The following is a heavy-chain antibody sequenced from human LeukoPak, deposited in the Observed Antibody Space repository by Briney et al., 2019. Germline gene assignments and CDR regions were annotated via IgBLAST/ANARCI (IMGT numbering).Heavy chain of an antibody. CDR2: IYSGGST. Sequence: GGPLRLSCAASGFTVSSNYMSWVRQAPGKGLEWVSVIYSGGSTYYADSVKGRFTISRDNSKNTLYLQMNSLRAEDTAVYYCARDRGRDGYNYVGYWGQGTLVTVSS. V-gene: IGHV3-66*01. CDR3: ARDRGRDGYNYVGY. J-gene: IGHJ4*02. CDR1: GFTVSSNY. D-gene: IGHD5-24*01.